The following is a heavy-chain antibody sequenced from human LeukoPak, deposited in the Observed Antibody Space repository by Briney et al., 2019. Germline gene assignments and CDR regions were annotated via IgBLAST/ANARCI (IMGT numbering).Heavy chain of an antibody. V-gene: IGHV3-53*01. Sequence: GGSLRLSCVASGFIVSSSYMSWVRQAPGKGLEWVSLIHSSDRTYYADSVKGRFTISRDNSKNTLYLQMNSLRTEDTAVYYCARASSLYDSSGYYHAWGQGTLVTVSS. CDR3: ARASSLYDSSGYYHA. J-gene: IGHJ4*02. CDR2: IHSSDRT. D-gene: IGHD3-22*01. CDR1: GFIVSSSY.